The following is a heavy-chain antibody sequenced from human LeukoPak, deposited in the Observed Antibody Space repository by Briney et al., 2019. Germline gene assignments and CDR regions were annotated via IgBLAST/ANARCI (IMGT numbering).Heavy chain of an antibody. J-gene: IGHJ1*01. Sequence: SETLSLTCTVSGGSISSYYWSWIRQPPGKGLERIGYIYYSGSTNYNPSLKSRVTISVDTSKNQFSLKLSSVTAADTAVYYCARFVAGPRFLFRHWGQGTLVTVSS. CDR1: GGSISSYY. CDR3: ARFVAGPRFLFRH. CDR2: IYYSGST. D-gene: IGHD6-19*01. V-gene: IGHV4-59*12.